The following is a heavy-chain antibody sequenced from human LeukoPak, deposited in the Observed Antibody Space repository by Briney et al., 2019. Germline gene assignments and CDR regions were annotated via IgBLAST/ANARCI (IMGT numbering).Heavy chain of an antibody. D-gene: IGHD5-12*01. V-gene: IGHV3-30*18. CDR3: AKDSSGDAFDI. CDR2: ISYDGSNK. CDR1: GFTFSSYG. Sequence: QPGGSLRLSCAASGFTFSSYGMHWVRQAPGKGLEWVAVISYDGSNKYYADSVKGRFTISRDNSKNTLYLQMNSLRAEGTAVYYCAKDSSGDAFDIWGQGTMVTVSS. J-gene: IGHJ3*02.